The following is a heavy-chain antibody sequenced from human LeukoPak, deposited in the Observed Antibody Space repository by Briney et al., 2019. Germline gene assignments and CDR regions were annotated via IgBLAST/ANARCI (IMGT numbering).Heavy chain of an antibody. V-gene: IGHV4-39*01. D-gene: IGHD3-16*02. J-gene: IGHJ4*02. CDR2: IYYDKST. CDR3: ARTNYDYVWGSYRPFDY. Sequence: SETLSLTCTVSGGSISSTGDYWGWIRQPPGKGLEWIGSIYYDKSTYYNPSLKSRVTISVDTSKNQFSLRLSSVTAADTALYYCARTNYDYVWGSYRPFDYWGQGTLVTVSS. CDR1: GGSISSTGDY.